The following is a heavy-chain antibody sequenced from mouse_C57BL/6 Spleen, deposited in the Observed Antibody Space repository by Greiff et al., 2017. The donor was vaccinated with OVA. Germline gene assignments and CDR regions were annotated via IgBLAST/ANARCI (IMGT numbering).Heavy chain of an antibody. CDR1: GYTFTSYG. D-gene: IGHD2-4*01. J-gene: IGHJ4*01. CDR3: ARATYDYERDYYAMDY. V-gene: IGHV1-81*01. Sequence: VQLQESGAELARPGASVKLSCKASGYTFTSYGISWVKQRTGQGLEWIGEIYPRSGNTYYNEKFKGKATLTADKSSSTAYMELRSLTSEDSAVYFCARATYDYERDYYAMDYWGQGTSVTVSS. CDR2: IYPRSGNT.